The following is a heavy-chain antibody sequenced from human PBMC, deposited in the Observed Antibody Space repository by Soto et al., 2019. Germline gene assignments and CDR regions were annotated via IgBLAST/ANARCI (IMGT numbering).Heavy chain of an antibody. V-gene: IGHV2-5*02. CDR2: IYWDDDK. D-gene: IGHD3-3*01. CDR3: AHTYYPCWGGYYPGMEFDY. CDR1: GFSLSTSGVG. Sequence: QITLKESGPTLVKPTQTLTLTCTFSGFSLSTSGVGVGWICQPPGKALEWLALIYWDDDKRYSPSLKSRLTFNKNTSKKQVSLTTTNIDPVDTATYYCAHTYYPCWGGYYPGMEFDYWGQGTLVSVSS. J-gene: IGHJ4*02.